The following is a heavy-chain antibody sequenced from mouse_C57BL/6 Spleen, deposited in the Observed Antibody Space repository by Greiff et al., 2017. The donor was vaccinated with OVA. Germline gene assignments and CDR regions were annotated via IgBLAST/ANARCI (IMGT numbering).Heavy chain of an antibody. CDR1: GYTFTSYW. J-gene: IGHJ2*01. V-gene: IGHV1-55*01. CDR3: ARDETTVVEGY. Sequence: QVQLKQPGAELVKPGASVKMSCKASGYTFTSYWITWVKQRPGQGLEWIGDIYPGSGSTNYNEKFKSKATLTVDTSSSTAYMQLSSLTSEDSAVYYCARDETTVVEGYWGQGTTLTVSS. CDR2: IYPGSGST. D-gene: IGHD1-1*01.